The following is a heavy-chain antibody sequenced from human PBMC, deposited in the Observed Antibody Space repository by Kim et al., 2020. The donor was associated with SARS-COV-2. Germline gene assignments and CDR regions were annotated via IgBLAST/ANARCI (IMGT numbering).Heavy chain of an antibody. CDR3: ARRNYDSSGSPFL. Sequence: SETLSLTCTVSGGSISSSSYYWGWIRQPPGKGLEWIGSIYYSGSTYYNPSLKSRVTISVDTSKNQFSLKLSSVTAADTAVYYCARRNYDSSGSPFLWGQGTLVPVSS. V-gene: IGHV4-39*01. CDR1: GGSISSSSYY. J-gene: IGHJ4*02. D-gene: IGHD3-22*01. CDR2: IYYSGST.